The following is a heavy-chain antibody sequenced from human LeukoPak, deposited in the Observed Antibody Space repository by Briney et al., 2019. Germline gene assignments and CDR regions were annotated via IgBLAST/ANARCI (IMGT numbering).Heavy chain of an antibody. V-gene: IGHV3-30*02. J-gene: IGHJ6*03. CDR1: GYTFSDCG. Sequence: GGSLRLSCAAYGYTFSDCGMHWARQAPGKGLEWVSFIYNDGRKQYYADSLKGRFTISRDNSRNMLYLQVNSVTADDTAVYYCAKDPGDSVRGYYMDVWGKGTTVIVSS. CDR2: IYNDGRKQ. D-gene: IGHD1-26*01. CDR3: AKDPGDSVRGYYMDV.